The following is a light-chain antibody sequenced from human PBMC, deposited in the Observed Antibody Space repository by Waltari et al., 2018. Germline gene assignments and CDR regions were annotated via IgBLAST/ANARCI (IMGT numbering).Light chain of an antibody. CDR3: QAWDSRGV. V-gene: IGLV3-1*01. Sequence: SSELTQPPSVAVSPGQRANITCSGDKLGVRYVSWYQQQPGQSPILIIYQDTKRPSGIPERFSGSNSGNTATLTIGGTQTMDEADYYCQAWDSRGVFGGGTKLTVL. J-gene: IGLJ3*02. CDR2: QDT. CDR1: KLGVRY.